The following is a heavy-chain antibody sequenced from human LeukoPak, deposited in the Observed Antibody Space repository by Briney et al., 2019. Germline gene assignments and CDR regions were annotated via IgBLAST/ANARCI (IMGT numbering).Heavy chain of an antibody. CDR2: IWYDGSNK. CDR3: ARVSGSSVRDQFDY. V-gene: IGHV3-33*01. Sequence: PGGSLRLSCAASGFTFSNYGMHWVRQAPGKGLEWVAVIWYDGSNKYYADSVKGRFTISRDNYKNTLYLQMNSLRVEDTAVYYCARVSGSSVRDQFDYWGQGTLVTASS. CDR1: GFTFSNYG. D-gene: IGHD2-15*01. J-gene: IGHJ4*02.